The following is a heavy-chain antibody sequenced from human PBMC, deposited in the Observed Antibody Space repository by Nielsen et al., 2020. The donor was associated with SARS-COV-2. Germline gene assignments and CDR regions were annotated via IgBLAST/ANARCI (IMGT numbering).Heavy chain of an antibody. CDR2: IKQDGSEK. V-gene: IGHV3-7*01. J-gene: IGHJ4*02. CDR1: GFTFSSYW. Sequence: GRSLRLSCAASGFTFSSYWMSWVRQAPGKGLEWVANIKQDGSEKYYVDSVKGRFTISRDNAKNSLYLQMNSLRAEDTAVYYCARDRYDSSGTDYFDYWGQGTLVTVSS. D-gene: IGHD3-22*01. CDR3: ARDRYDSSGTDYFDY.